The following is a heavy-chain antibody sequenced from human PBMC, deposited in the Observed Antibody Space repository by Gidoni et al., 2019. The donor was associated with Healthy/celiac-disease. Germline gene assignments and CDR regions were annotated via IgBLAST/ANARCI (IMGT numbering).Heavy chain of an antibody. CDR1: GFTFSSYG. V-gene: IGHV3-30*18. Sequence: QVQLVESGGGVVQPGSSLRLSCAASGFTFSSYGMHWVRQAPGKGREWVAVISYDGSNKYYADAVKGRFTISRDNSKNTLYLKMNSLRAEDTAVYYCAKDHSGSYLDYWGQGTLVTVSS. CDR2: ISYDGSNK. D-gene: IGHD1-26*01. CDR3: AKDHSGSYLDY. J-gene: IGHJ4*02.